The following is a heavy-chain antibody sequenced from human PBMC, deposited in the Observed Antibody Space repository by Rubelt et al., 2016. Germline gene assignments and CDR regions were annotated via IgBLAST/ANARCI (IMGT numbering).Heavy chain of an antibody. CDR2: IYSGGST. CDR1: GFTVSSNY. D-gene: IGHD3-10*01. V-gene: IGHV3-53*04. J-gene: IGHJ6*02. CDR3: ARLEYYYGSETNYGMDV. Sequence: EVQLVESGGGLVQPGGSLRLSCAASGFTVSSNYMSWVRQAPGKGLEWVSVIYSGGSTYYADSVKGRFTISRPNSKNTLYLQMNSRRAEDTVVYYCARLEYYYGSETNYGMDVWGQGTTVTVSS.